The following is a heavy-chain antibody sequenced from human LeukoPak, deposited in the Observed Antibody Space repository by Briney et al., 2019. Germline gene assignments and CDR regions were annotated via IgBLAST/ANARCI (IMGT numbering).Heavy chain of an antibody. CDR1: GFTFSYYG. J-gene: IGHJ3*02. CDR3: AKEQGSGWFGVFDI. V-gene: IGHV3-30*18. D-gene: IGHD6-19*01. CDR2: ISDDGTTT. Sequence: GGSLRLSCEASGFTFSYYGIHWVRQAPDKGLEWVAVISDDGTTTFYADSVKGRITISRDNSKNTLYLQMNSLRADDTAVYYCAKEQGSGWFGVFDIWGQGTMVTVSS.